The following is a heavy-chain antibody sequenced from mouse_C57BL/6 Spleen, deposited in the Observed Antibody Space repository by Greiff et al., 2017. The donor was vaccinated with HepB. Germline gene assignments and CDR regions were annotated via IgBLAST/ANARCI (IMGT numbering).Heavy chain of an antibody. J-gene: IGHJ1*03. V-gene: IGHV3-6*01. CDR3: ARDPSYYGSSYGYFDV. Sequence: EVKLQESGPGLVKPSQSLSLTCSVTGYSITSGYYWNWIRQFPGNKLEWMGYISYDGSNNYNPSLKNRISITRDTSKNQFFLKLNSVTTEDTATYYCARDPSYYGSSYGYFDVWGTGTTVTVSS. CDR2: ISYDGSN. CDR1: GYSITSGYY. D-gene: IGHD1-1*01.